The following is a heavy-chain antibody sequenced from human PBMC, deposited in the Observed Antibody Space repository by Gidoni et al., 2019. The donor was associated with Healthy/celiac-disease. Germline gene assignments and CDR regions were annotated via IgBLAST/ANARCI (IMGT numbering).Heavy chain of an antibody. CDR1: GFTFSSYA. Sequence: EVQLLESGGGLVQPGGSLRLSCAASGFTFSSYAMSWVRQAPGKGLEWVSAISGSGGSTYYADSVKGRFTISRDNSKNTLYLQMNSLRAEDTAVYYCAKDFPPIVVVAVSPYYYYGMDVWGQGTTVTVSS. CDR2: ISGSGGST. V-gene: IGHV3-23*01. J-gene: IGHJ6*02. CDR3: AKDFPPIVVVAVSPYYYYGMDV. D-gene: IGHD2-15*01.